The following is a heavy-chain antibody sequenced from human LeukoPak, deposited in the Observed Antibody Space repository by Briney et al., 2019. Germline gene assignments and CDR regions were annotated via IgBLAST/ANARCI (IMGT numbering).Heavy chain of an antibody. CDR3: AREGDYYGSGSFPITNPLDY. CDR1: GFTFSSYA. CDR2: ISYDGSNK. Sequence: GRSLRLSCAASGFTFSSYAMHWVRQAPGKGLEWVAVISYDGSNKYYADSVKGRFTISRDNSKNTLYLQMNSLRAEDTAVYYCAREGDYYGSGSFPITNPLDYWGQGTLVTVSS. J-gene: IGHJ4*02. D-gene: IGHD3-10*01. V-gene: IGHV3-30-3*01.